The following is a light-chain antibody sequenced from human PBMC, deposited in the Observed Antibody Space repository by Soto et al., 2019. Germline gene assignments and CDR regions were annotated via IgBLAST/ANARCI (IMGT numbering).Light chain of an antibody. CDR3: QQRGNWPPLT. Sequence: EVVLTQSPATLSLSPGETATLSCRARRSVDSHLAWYQHNPGQAPRLLIFEPSTRATGVPARFSGSGSGTPFTLNINSLEPEDFAVYYCQQRGNWPPLTFGGGTKVEI. CDR2: EPS. J-gene: IGKJ4*01. V-gene: IGKV3-11*01. CDR1: RSVDSH.